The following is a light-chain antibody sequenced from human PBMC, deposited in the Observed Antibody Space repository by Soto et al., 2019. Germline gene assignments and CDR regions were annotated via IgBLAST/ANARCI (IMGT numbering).Light chain of an antibody. CDR3: SSYAGSNNLV. J-gene: IGLJ3*02. CDR2: EVS. CDR1: CSDVGGYNY. V-gene: IGLV2-8*01. Sequence: QPVLTQPPSASGSPGQSVTISCTGTCSDVGGYNYVSWYQQHPGKAPKLMIYEVSKRPSGVPDRFSGSKSGNTASLTVSGLQAEDEADYYCSSYAGSNNLVFGGGTKVTVL.